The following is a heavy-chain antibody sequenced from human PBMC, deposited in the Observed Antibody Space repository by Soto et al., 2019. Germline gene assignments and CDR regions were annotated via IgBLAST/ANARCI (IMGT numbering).Heavy chain of an antibody. Sequence: SVKVSCKASGDTFSTYTITWVRQAPGQGLEWMGGIIPRSGTSNYAQKFQGRVTITADESTSTAYMELSSLRSEDTAVYYCAREGFVLAPSTVNSDQYYYPMAGWGQGSTVSGS. CDR2: IIPRSGTS. J-gene: IGHJ6*02. D-gene: IGHD3-3*02. CDR1: GDTFSTYT. CDR3: AREGFVLAPSTVNSDQYYYPMAG. V-gene: IGHV1-69*13.